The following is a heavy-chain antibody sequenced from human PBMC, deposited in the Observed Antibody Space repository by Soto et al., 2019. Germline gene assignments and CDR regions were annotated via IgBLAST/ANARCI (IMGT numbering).Heavy chain of an antibody. CDR2: INHSGST. CDR3: ARGRGIAVAGHSKNYYYYYYMDV. V-gene: IGHV4-34*01. D-gene: IGHD6-19*01. Sequence: SETLSLTCAVYGGSFSGYYWSWIRQPPGKGLEWIGEINHSGSTNYNPSLKSRVTISVDTSKNQFSLKLSSVTAADTAVYYCARGRGIAVAGHSKNYYYYYYMDVWVKGTTVTVSS. CDR1: GGSFSGYY. J-gene: IGHJ6*03.